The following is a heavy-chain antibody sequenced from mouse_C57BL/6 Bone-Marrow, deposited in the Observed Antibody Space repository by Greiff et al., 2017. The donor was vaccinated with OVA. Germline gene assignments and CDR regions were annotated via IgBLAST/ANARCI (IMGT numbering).Heavy chain of an antibody. CDR3: AHYYGSSYGFAY. J-gene: IGHJ3*01. D-gene: IGHD1-1*01. Sequence: VQLQQSGPELVKPGASVKISCKASGYTFTDYYMNWVKQSHGKSLEWIGDINPNNGGTSYNQKFKGKATLTVDKSSSTAYMELRSLTSEDSAVYYCAHYYGSSYGFAYWGQGTLVTVSA. V-gene: IGHV1-26*01. CDR2: INPNNGGT. CDR1: GYTFTDYY.